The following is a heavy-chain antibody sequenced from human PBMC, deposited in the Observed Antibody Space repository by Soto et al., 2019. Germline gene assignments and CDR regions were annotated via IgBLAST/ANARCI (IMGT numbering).Heavy chain of an antibody. V-gene: IGHV3-30-3*01. CDR2: ISYDGNNK. CDR1: GFTFSGYV. J-gene: IGHJ6*02. Sequence: QVQLVESGGGVVQPGRSLRLSCAASGFTFSGYVMHCVRQAPGKGLEWVAIISYDGNNKYYADSVKGRFTISRDNSKNTLYLQMNSLRAEDTAVYYCARAGCDGGSCYTLVGLRYGMDVWGQGTTVTVSS. D-gene: IGHD2-15*01. CDR3: ARAGCDGGSCYTLVGLRYGMDV.